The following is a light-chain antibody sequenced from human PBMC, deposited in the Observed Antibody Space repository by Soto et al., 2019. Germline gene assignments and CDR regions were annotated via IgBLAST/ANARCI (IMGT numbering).Light chain of an antibody. Sequence: DIQMTQSPSTLSASVGDRVTITCRASQSIGDSLAWYQQKPGKAPYLLISDVSSLERGVPSRFSGSGSGTEFTLTISRLEPEDFAVYYCRQYGRSLGFAFGGGTKVDIK. CDR3: RQYGRSLGFA. CDR2: DVS. V-gene: IGKV1-5*01. J-gene: IGKJ4*01. CDR1: QSIGDS.